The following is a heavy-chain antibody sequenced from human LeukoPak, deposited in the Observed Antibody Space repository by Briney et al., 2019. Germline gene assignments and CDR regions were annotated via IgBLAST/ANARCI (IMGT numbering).Heavy chain of an antibody. CDR3: ARDQGNSGYDLAFDY. D-gene: IGHD5-12*01. CDR1: GFTFSSSE. J-gene: IGHJ4*02. CDR2: ISTSGGTI. V-gene: IGHV3-48*03. Sequence: PGRSLRLSCAASGFTFSSSEMHWVRQAPGKGLEWLSYISTSGGTIYSADSVRGRFTISRDNAKNSLYLQLNTLRVEDTAVYYCARDQGNSGYDLAFDYWGQGTLVTVSS.